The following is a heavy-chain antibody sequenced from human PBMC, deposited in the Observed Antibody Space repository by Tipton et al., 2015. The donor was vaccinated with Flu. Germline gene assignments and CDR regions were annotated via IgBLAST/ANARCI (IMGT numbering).Heavy chain of an antibody. Sequence: RSLRLSCAASGFIFSTYGMHWGRQAPGKGLEWVAVVWYDGSNKYYADSVKGRFTISRDNSKNTVYLQMNSLRAEDTAVYYCARDKNEFYAFENWAQGTLVTVSS. CDR1: GFIFSTYG. D-gene: IGHD2/OR15-2a*01. CDR3: ARDKNEFYAFEN. J-gene: IGHJ4*02. CDR2: VWYDGSNK. V-gene: IGHV3-33*01.